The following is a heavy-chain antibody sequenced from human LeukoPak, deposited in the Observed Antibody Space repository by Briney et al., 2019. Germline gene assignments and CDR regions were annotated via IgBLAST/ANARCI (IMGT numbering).Heavy chain of an antibody. CDR3: ARGRGV. CDR2: IYYSGST. V-gene: IGHV4-31*03. J-gene: IGHJ6*02. Sequence: PSETLSLTCTVSGGSISSGAYPWSWIRQHPGEGLEWIGYIYYSGSTSYNPSLKSRVSISIDTSENQFSLKLSSVTAADTAVYYCARGRGVWGQGTTVTASS. CDR1: GGSISSGAYP.